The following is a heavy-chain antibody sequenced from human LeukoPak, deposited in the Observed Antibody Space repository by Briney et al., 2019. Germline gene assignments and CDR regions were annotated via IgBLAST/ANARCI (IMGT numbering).Heavy chain of an antibody. V-gene: IGHV1-18*01. CDR2: ISAYNGNT. D-gene: IGHD3-3*01. J-gene: IGHJ4*02. CDR1: GGTFSSYA. CDR3: ARESGGLWSGYYIPTDY. Sequence: ASVKVSCKASGGTFSSYAISWVRQAPGQGLEWMGWISAYNGNTNYAQKLQGRVTMTTDTSTSTAYMELRSLRSDDTAVYYCARESGGLWSGYYIPTDYWGQGTLVTVSS.